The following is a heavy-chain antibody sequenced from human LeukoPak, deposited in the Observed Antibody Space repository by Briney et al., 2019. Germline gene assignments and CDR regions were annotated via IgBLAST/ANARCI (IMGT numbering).Heavy chain of an antibody. CDR1: GGSFSGYY. D-gene: IGHD3-22*01. V-gene: IGHV4-34*01. CDR2: INHSGST. CDR3: ARGLENYYDSGGPRPENNNWFDP. Sequence: SETLSLTCAVYGGSFSGYYWSWIRQPPGKGLEWIGEINHSGSTNYNPSLKSRVTISVDTSKNQFSLKLSSVTAADTAVYYCARGLENYYDSGGPRPENNNWFDPWGQGTLVTVSS. J-gene: IGHJ5*02.